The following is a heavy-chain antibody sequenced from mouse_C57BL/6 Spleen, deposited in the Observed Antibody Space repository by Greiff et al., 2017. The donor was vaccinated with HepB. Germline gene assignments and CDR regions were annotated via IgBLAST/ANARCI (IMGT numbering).Heavy chain of an antibody. D-gene: IGHD2-5*01. J-gene: IGHJ4*01. V-gene: IGHV1-55*01. CDR2: IYPGSGST. CDR1: GYTFTSYW. Sequence: QVQLQQPGAELVKPGASVKMSCKASGYTFTSYWITWVKQRPGQGLEWIGDIYPGSGSTNYNEKFKSKATLTVDTSSSTAYMQLSSLTSEDSAVYYCARYYYSKEYYAMDYWGQGTSVTVSS. CDR3: ARYYYSKEYYAMDY.